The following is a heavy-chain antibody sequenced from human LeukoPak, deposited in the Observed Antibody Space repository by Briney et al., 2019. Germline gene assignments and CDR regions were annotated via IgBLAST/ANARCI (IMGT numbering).Heavy chain of an antibody. J-gene: IGHJ4*02. CDR3: VRLMGAVTTFDF. D-gene: IGHD4-11*01. CDR1: GFFFSNYW. CDR2: VRPDGGQA. Sequence: GGSLRLSCAASGFFFSNYWMSWVRQAPGKGLEWVASVRPDGGQAYYVDSIKGRFTMYRDNAENSLYLQMSSLGAEDTAVYYCVRLMGAVTTFDFWGQGTLVTVSS. V-gene: IGHV3-7*01.